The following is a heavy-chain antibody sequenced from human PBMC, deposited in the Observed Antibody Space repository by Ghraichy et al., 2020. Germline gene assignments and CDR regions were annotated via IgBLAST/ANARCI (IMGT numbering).Heavy chain of an antibody. D-gene: IGHD2-2*02. Sequence: ASVKVSCKASGGTLTNYFISWVRQAPGQGLEWMGGINPIFDVIKYAQKFQGRVTITADKSSSTAYMELSSLRPEDTAIYYCAKFCSSVSCYRSPAYFYYGMDVWGQGSTVTVSS. CDR1: GGTLTNYF. J-gene: IGHJ6*02. CDR3: AKFCSSVSCYRSPAYFYYGMDV. CDR2: INPIFDVI. V-gene: IGHV1-69*10.